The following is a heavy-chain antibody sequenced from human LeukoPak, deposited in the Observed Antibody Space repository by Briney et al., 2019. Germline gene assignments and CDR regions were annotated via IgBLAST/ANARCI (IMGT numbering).Heavy chain of an antibody. CDR3: ARDRPDYYGSGSYYMSLPIY. Sequence: GASVKVSCKASGGIFSSYAISWVRQAPGQGLEWMGWINPNSGGTNYAQKFQGRVTMTRDTSISTAYMELSRLRSDDTAVYYCARDRPDYYGSGSYYMSLPIYWGQGTLVTVSS. D-gene: IGHD3-10*01. CDR1: GGIFSSYA. J-gene: IGHJ4*02. V-gene: IGHV1-2*02. CDR2: INPNSGGT.